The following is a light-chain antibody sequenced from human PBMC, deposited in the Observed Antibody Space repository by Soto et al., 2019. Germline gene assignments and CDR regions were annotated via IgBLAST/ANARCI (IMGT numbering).Light chain of an antibody. Sequence: QSALTQPASVSGSPGQSITISCTGTSSDVGGYNYVSWYQQHPGKAPKLIIYDVSNRPSGVSNRFSGSKSGDTASLTISGLQAEDEADYSCSSYTSSSTLYVFGTGTKVTVL. CDR3: SSYTSSSTLYV. CDR1: SSDVGGYNY. CDR2: DVS. J-gene: IGLJ1*01. V-gene: IGLV2-14*01.